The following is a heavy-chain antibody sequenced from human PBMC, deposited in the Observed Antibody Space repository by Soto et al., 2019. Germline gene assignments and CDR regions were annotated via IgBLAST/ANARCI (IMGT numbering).Heavy chain of an antibody. CDR3: ASGHDAYKVRY. CDR2: IYYTGNT. J-gene: IGHJ4*02. Sequence: QVQLQESGPGLVKPSQTLSLTCTVSGGSISSGGNGSYWTWIRQLPGKGLEWIGYIYYTGNTYYNPSLKSRPTISIDTSENQFSLKLTSVTAADTAVYFCASGHDAYKVRYWGQGTLVTVSS. V-gene: IGHV4-31*03. CDR1: GGSISSGGNGSY. D-gene: IGHD1-1*01.